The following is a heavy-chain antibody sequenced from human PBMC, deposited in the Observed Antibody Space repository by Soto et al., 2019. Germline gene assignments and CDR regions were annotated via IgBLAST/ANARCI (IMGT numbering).Heavy chain of an antibody. CDR3: ARADVLRYFGGGMDV. D-gene: IGHD3-9*01. Sequence: QVQLVQSGAEVKKPGSSVKVSCKASGGTFSSYTISWVRQAPGQGLEWMGRIIPILGIANYAQKFQGRVTITADKSTSTAHMELSSLRSEDTAVYYCARADVLRYFGGGMDVWGQGTTVTVSS. V-gene: IGHV1-69*02. J-gene: IGHJ6*02. CDR2: IIPILGIA. CDR1: GGTFSSYT.